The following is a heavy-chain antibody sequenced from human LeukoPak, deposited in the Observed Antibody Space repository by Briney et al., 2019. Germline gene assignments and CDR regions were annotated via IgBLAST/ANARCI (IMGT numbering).Heavy chain of an antibody. D-gene: IGHD3-22*01. CDR1: GFTFSSCW. V-gene: IGHV3-23*01. J-gene: IGHJ3*02. CDR3: AKLDSSGHILPLGAFDI. Sequence: PGGSLRLSCAASGFTFSSCWMSWVRQAPGKGLEWVSAISGSGGSTYYADSVKGRFTISRDNSKNTLYLQMNSLRAEDTAVYYCAKLDSSGHILPLGAFDIWGQGTMVTVSS. CDR2: ISGSGGST.